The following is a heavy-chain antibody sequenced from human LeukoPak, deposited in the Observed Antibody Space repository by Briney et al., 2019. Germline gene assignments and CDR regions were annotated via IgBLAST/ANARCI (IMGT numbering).Heavy chain of an antibody. CDR1: GFTFSSCW. CDR2: IKSDGTST. D-gene: IGHD4-23*01. CDR3: ARDRDHGGNWFDP. V-gene: IGHV3-74*01. Sequence: GGSLRLSCAASGFTFSSCWMHWVRQAPGKGLEWVSRIKSDGTSTSYADSVKGRFTISRDNAKKTLYLQMNSLRAEDTAVYYCARDRDHGGNWFDPWGQGTLVTVSS. J-gene: IGHJ5*02.